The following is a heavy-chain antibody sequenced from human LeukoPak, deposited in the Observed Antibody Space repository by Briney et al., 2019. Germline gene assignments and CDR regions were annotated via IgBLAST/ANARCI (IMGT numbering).Heavy chain of an antibody. Sequence: SETLSLTCAVYGGSFSGYYWSWIRQPPGKGLEWIGEINHSGSTNYNPSLKSRVTISVDTSKNQFSLKLSSVTAADTAVYYCARKLSDYGGPWGYWGQGTLVTVSS. CDR1: GGSFSGYY. J-gene: IGHJ4*02. V-gene: IGHV4-34*01. CDR2: INHSGST. D-gene: IGHD4-23*01. CDR3: ARKLSDYGGPWGY.